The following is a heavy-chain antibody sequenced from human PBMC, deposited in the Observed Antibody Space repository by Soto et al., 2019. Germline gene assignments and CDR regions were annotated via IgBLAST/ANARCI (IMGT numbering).Heavy chain of an antibody. CDR1: GFNFRSYS. D-gene: IGHD3-3*01. CDR2: ITKDGSEK. Sequence: EVQLVESGGGLVRPGGSLRLSCTVSGFNFRSYSMSWVRQAPGKGLEWVANITKDGSEKYYVDSVKGRFTISRDNAENSVYLQMNSLRAGDTAVYYCARDGTFFGPYYFDSWGQGTLVTVSS. J-gene: IGHJ4*02. V-gene: IGHV3-7*01. CDR3: ARDGTFFGPYYFDS.